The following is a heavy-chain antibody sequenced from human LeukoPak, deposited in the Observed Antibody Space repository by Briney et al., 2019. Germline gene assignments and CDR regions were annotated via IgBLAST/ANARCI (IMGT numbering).Heavy chain of an antibody. Sequence: GSLRLSCAPSGFTVITNDMTWVRQAPGKGLEWVSVLYSDGNTNYADSVQGRFTISRDNSKNTLYLEMNSLSPGDTAVYYCARGVEPLAANTLAYWGQGTLVTVSS. V-gene: IGHV3-53*01. J-gene: IGHJ4*02. D-gene: IGHD1-14*01. CDR1: GFTVITND. CDR2: LYSDGNT. CDR3: ARGVEPLAANTLAY.